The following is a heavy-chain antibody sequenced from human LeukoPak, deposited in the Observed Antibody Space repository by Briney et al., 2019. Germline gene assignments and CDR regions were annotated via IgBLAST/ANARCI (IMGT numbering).Heavy chain of an antibody. D-gene: IGHD3-22*01. Sequence: GRSLRLSCAASGFTFSSYAMHWVRQAPGKGLEWVAVISYDGSNKYYADSVKGRFTIPRDNSKNTLYLQMNSLRAEDTAVYYCATDNYDSSGHDYWGQGTLVTVSS. J-gene: IGHJ4*02. CDR2: ISYDGSNK. CDR3: ATDNYDSSGHDY. V-gene: IGHV3-30*04. CDR1: GFTFSSYA.